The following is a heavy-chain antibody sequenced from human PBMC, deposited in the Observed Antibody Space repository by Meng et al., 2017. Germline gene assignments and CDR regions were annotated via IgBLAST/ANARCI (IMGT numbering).Heavy chain of an antibody. CDR3: ARSHYTGYCSGGSCYSHLGY. CDR1: GHTFTCYY. Sequence: ASVKVSCKASGHTFTCYYMHWVRQAPGQGLEWMGIINPSGGSTSYAQKFQGRVTMTRDTSTSTVYMELSSLRSEDTAVDYGARSHYTGYCSGGSCYSHLGYWGQGTLVTVSS. J-gene: IGHJ4*02. CDR2: INPSGGST. V-gene: IGHV1-46*01. D-gene: IGHD2-15*01.